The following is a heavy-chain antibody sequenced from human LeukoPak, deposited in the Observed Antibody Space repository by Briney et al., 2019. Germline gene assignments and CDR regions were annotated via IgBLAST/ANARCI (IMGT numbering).Heavy chain of an antibody. CDR3: ARIKXVVPAFFYDYYMDV. CDR2: IYTSGST. V-gene: IGHV4-4*07. J-gene: IGHJ6*03. Sequence: PSETLSLTCTVSGGSISSYYWSWIRQPAGKGLEWIGRIYTSGSTNYNPSLKSRVTMSVDTSKNQFSLKLSSVTAADTAVYYCARIKXVVPAFFYDYYMDVWGKGTTVTVSS. CDR1: GGSISSYY. D-gene: IGHD2-2*01.